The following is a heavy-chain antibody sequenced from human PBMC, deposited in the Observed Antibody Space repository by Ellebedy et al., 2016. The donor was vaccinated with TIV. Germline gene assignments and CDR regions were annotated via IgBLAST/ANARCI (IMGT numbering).Heavy chain of an antibody. V-gene: IGHV4-39*07. J-gene: IGHJ3*02. CDR3: ARDNTNPRSAFDI. CDR1: GGSISSSSYY. Sequence: SETLSLTCTVSGGSISSSSYYWGWIRQPPGKGLEWIGSIYYSGSTYYNPSLKSRVTISVDTSKNQFSLKLSSVTAADTAVYYCARDNTNPRSAFDIWGQGTMVTVSS. CDR2: IYYSGST.